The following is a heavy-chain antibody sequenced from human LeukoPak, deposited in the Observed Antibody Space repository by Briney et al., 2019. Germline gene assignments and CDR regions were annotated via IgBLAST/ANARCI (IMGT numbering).Heavy chain of an antibody. CDR3: ARFSSEWSPDY. Sequence: GASVKVSCKASGGTFSSYAISWVRQAPGQGLEWMGWMNPNSGNTGYAQKFQGRVTMTRNTSISTAYMELSSLRSEDTAVYYCARFSSEWSPDYWGQGTLVTVSS. J-gene: IGHJ4*02. D-gene: IGHD3-3*01. V-gene: IGHV1-8*02. CDR1: GGTFSSYA. CDR2: MNPNSGNT.